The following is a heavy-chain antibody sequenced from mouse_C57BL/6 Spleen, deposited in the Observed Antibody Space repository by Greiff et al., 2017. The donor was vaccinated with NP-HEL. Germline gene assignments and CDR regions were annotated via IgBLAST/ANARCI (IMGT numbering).Heavy chain of an antibody. J-gene: IGHJ2*01. V-gene: IGHV1-54*01. Sequence: QVQLKQSGAELVRPGTSVKVSCKASGYAFTHYLIEWVKQRPGQGLEWIGVINPGSGGTNYNEKFKGKATLTADKSSSTAYMQLSSLTSEDSAVYFCAREGRTGKGDYWGQGTTLTVSS. CDR1: GYAFTHYL. D-gene: IGHD4-1*01. CDR2: INPGSGGT. CDR3: AREGRTGKGDY.